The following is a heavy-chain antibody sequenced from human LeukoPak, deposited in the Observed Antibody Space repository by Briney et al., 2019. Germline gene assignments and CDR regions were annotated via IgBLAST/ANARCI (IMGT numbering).Heavy chain of an antibody. CDR1: GGSFSGYY. Sequence: SETLSLTCAVYGGSFSGYYWSWIRQPPGKGLEWIGEINHSGSTNYNPSLKSRVTISVDTSKNQFSLKLSSVTAADTAVYYCARGDSSGWYDHWGQGTLVTVSS. CDR3: ARGDSSGWYDH. V-gene: IGHV4-34*01. D-gene: IGHD6-19*01. CDR2: INHSGST. J-gene: IGHJ5*02.